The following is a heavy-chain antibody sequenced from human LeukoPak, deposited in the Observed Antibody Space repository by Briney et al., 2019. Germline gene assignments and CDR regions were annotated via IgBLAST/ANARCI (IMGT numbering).Heavy chain of an antibody. CDR3: VKEVVATIPPL. Sequence: PGGSLRLPCAASGFTFSSYSMTWVRQAPGKGLEWVSGIDTKGTRTYYADSVKGRFTISRDNSKNTLFLQMNSLRAEDTAVYYCVKEVVATIPPLWGQGTLVTVSS. V-gene: IGHV3-23*01. D-gene: IGHD5-12*01. CDR2: IDTKGTRT. CDR1: GFTFSSYS. J-gene: IGHJ4*02.